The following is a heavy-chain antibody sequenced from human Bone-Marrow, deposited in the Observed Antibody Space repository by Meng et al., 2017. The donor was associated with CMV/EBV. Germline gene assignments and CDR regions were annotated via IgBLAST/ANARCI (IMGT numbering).Heavy chain of an antibody. CDR3: ARSTTIFGVVIMGGGAFDI. J-gene: IGHJ3*02. CDR1: GGTFSSYT. CDR2: IIPILGIA. D-gene: IGHD3-3*01. Sequence: SVKVSCKASGGTFSSYTISWVRQAPGQELEWMGRIIPILGIANYAQKFQGIVTITADKTTSTAYMALSSLRSEDTAVYYGARSTTIFGVVIMGGGAFDIWGQGTMVTVSS. V-gene: IGHV1-69*02.